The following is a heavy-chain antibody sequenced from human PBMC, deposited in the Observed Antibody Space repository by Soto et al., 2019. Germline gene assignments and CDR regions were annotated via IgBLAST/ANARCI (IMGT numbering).Heavy chain of an antibody. V-gene: IGHV4-34*01. D-gene: IGHD5-18*01. CDR1: GGSFSGYY. J-gene: IGHJ4*02. CDR3: ARGRRGYSYGSGMYYFDY. Sequence: SETLSLTCAVYGGSFSGYYWSWTRQPPGKGLEWIGEINHSGSTNYNPSLKSRVTISVDTSKNQFSLKLSSVTAADTAVYYCARGRRGYSYGSGMYYFDYWGKGTLVTVSS. CDR2: INHSGST.